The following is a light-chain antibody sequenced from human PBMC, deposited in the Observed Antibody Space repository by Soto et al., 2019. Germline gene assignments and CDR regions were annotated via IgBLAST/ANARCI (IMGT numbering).Light chain of an antibody. CDR2: DAS. J-gene: IGKJ5*01. CDR1: QDISNY. V-gene: IGKV1-13*02. Sequence: IQMTQSPSSLSASVGNRVSITCRASQDISNYLAWYQQKPGKVPEVLIYDASSLESGVPSRFSGSGSGTEFTLTISSLQPDDFATYYCQQLNSFPITFGQGTRLEIK. CDR3: QQLNSFPIT.